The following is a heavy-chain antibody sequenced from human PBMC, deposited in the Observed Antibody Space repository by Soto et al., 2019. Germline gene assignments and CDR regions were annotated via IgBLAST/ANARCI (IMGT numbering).Heavy chain of an antibody. CDR3: AAVRDSITLV. D-gene: IGHD3-10*01. CDR2: IYYSGST. CDR1: CDSISSGGYY. J-gene: IGHJ6*02. Sequence: SETLSLTSTVSCDSISSGGYYWSRIRQHPGKGLEWIGYIYYSGSTYYNPSLKSRVTISVDTSKNQFSLKLNSVTAADTAVYYCAAVRDSITLVWGQGTTVTVSS. V-gene: IGHV4-31*03.